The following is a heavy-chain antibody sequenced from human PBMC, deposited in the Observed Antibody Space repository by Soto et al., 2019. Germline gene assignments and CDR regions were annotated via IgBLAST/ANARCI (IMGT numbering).Heavy chain of an antibody. CDR1: GGSFSGYY. Sequence: SETLSLTCAVYGGSFSGYYWSWIRQPPGKGLEWIGEINHSGSTNYNPSLKSRVTISVDTSKNQFSLKLSSVTAADTAVYYCARGFGEIAAAATDAFDIWGQGTMVTVSS. J-gene: IGHJ3*02. CDR3: ARGFGEIAAAATDAFDI. CDR2: INHSGST. V-gene: IGHV4-34*01. D-gene: IGHD6-13*01.